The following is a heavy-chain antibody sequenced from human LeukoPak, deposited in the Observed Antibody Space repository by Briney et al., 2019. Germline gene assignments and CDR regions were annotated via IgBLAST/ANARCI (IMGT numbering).Heavy chain of an antibody. D-gene: IGHD6-19*01. J-gene: IGHJ4*02. V-gene: IGHV3-30*04. CDR2: ILYDGSNK. Sequence: GGSLRLSCAASGFTFSSHAMYWVRQAPGKGLEWVAVILYDGSNKNYADSVKGRFTISRDNSKNTLYLQMNSLRAEDTAVYYCARDRGSSGWDYWGQGTLVAVSS. CDR3: ARDRGSSGWDY. CDR1: GFTFSSHA.